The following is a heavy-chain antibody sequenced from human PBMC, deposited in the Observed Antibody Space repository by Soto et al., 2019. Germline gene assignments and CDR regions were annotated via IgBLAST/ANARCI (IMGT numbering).Heavy chain of an antibody. CDR2: ISSNSRYT. J-gene: IGHJ3*02. CDR3: ARDSATVTTYAFEI. V-gene: IGHV3-11*05. D-gene: IGHD4-17*01. CDR1: GFTFSDYY. Sequence: SLRLSCAASGFTFSDYYMTWIRQAPGKGLEWVSYISSNSRYTNYADSVKGRFTISRDNAKKSLYLQMNNLRAEDTAVYYCARDSATVTTYAFEIWGQGTMVTVSS.